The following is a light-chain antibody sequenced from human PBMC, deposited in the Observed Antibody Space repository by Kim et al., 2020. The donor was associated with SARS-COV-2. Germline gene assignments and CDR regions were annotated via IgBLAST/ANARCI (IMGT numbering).Light chain of an antibody. J-gene: IGKJ1*01. CDR3: QQYDGSLWT. CDR2: GAS. Sequence: EIVLTQSPGTLSLSPGERATLSCRASQSISNNYLAWYQQKPGQAPRLLIYGASNRATGISDRFSGSGSGTDFTLTISGLDPEDFTVYYCQQYDGSLWTFGQGTKVDIK. V-gene: IGKV3-20*01. CDR1: QSISNNY.